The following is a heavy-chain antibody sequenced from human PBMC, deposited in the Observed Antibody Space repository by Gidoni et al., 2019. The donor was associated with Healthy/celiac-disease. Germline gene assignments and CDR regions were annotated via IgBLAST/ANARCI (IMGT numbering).Heavy chain of an antibody. CDR1: GFPFSSYG. J-gene: IGHJ3*02. CDR3: ARVRNDYYDSSGSRPSGSFDI. Sequence: QVQLVESGGGVVQPGRSLRLSCAASGFPFSSYGMHWVRQAPGKGLEWVAVIWYDGSNKYYADSVKGRFTISRDNSKNTLYLQMNSLRAEDTAVYYCARVRNDYYDSSGSRPSGSFDIWGQGTMVTVSS. CDR2: IWYDGSNK. V-gene: IGHV3-33*01. D-gene: IGHD3-22*01.